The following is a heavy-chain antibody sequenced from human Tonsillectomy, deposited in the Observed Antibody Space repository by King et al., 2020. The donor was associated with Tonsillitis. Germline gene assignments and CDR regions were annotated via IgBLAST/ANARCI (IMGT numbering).Heavy chain of an antibody. D-gene: IGHD3-3*01. J-gene: IGHJ4*02. CDR3: ARLSTTYYDFWGGYRHFDY. V-gene: IGHV4-39*01. Sequence: QLQESGPGLVKPSETLSLTCTVSGGSISSSSYYWGWIRQPPGKGLEWIGSIYYSGSTYYNPSLKSRVTISVDTSKNQFSLKLSSVTAADTAVYYCARLSTTYYDFWGGYRHFDYWGQGTLVTVSS. CDR1: GGSISSSSYY. CDR2: IYYSGST.